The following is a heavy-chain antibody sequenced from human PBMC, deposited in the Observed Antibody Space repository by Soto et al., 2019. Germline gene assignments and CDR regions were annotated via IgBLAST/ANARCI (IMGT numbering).Heavy chain of an antibody. D-gene: IGHD5-18*01. V-gene: IGHV3-7*01. CDR1: GFTFSSYW. CDR2: IKQDGSEK. Sequence: GSLRLSCAASGFTFSSYWMSWVRHAPGKGLGWVANIKQDGSEKYYVDSVKGRFTISRDNAKNSLYLQMNSVRAEDTAVYYCARESGGYSLYDYGMDVWGQGTTVTGSS. J-gene: IGHJ6*02. CDR3: ARESGGYSLYDYGMDV.